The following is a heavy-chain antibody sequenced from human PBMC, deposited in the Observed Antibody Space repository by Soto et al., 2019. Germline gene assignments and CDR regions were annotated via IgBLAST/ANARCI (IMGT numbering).Heavy chain of an antibody. CDR2: ISGSGGST. CDR1: GFTFSSYA. CDR3: AKSTAAAGIFGY. D-gene: IGHD6-13*01. Sequence: PGGSLRLSCAASGFTFSSYAMSWVRQAPGKGLEWVSAISGSGGSTYYADSVKGRFTISGDNSKNTLYLQMNSLRAEDTAVYYCAKSTAAAGIFGYWGQGTLVTVSS. V-gene: IGHV3-23*01. J-gene: IGHJ4*02.